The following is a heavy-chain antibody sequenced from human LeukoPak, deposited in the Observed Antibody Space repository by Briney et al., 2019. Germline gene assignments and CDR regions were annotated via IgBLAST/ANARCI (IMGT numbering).Heavy chain of an antibody. CDR3: ARTGYYDILTGYSAFDI. CDR2: ISSSSSYI. V-gene: IGHV3-21*01. J-gene: IGHJ3*02. D-gene: IGHD3-9*01. Sequence: GGSLRLSCAASGFTFSSYSMNWVRQAPGKGLEWVSSISSSSSYIYYADSVKGRFTISRDNAKNSLYLRMNSLRAEDTAVYYCARTGYYDILTGYSAFDIWGQGTMVTVSS. CDR1: GFTFSSYS.